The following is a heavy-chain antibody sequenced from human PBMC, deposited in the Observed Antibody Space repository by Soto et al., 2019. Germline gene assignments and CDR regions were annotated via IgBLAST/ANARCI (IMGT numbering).Heavy chain of an antibody. J-gene: IGHJ3*02. D-gene: IGHD3-16*01. CDR3: ARDPRGGLWAGDFDI. CDR2: ISWNGGNL. Sequence: EVQLVEFGGGLVQPGKSLRLSCVASGFTFDDYAMHWVRQAPGKGLAWVSGISWNGGNLAYADSVKGRFTISRDNAKNSLYLQMDSLSVEDTAFYYCARDPRGGLWAGDFDIWSQGAAISVSS. CDR1: GFTFDDYA. V-gene: IGHV3-9*01.